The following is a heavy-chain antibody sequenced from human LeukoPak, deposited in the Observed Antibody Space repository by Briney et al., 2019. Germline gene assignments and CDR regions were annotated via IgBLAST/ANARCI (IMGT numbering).Heavy chain of an antibody. CDR1: GGSISSYF. J-gene: IGHJ6*02. Sequence: KPSETLSLTCTVSGGSISSYFWSWLRQPPGKGLELIGYLYYGGSTIYNPSLKSRATMSVDTSKNQSSLKLTSVTAADTAVYYCARGTIFGVVMDVWGQGTTVTVSS. CDR3: ARGTIFGVVMDV. CDR2: LYYGGST. V-gene: IGHV4-59*01. D-gene: IGHD3-3*01.